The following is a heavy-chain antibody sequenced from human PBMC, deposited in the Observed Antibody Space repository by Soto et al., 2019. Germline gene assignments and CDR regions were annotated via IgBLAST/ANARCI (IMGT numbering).Heavy chain of an antibody. CDR1: GFTFSSYG. CDR2: IWYDGSNK. D-gene: IGHD6-13*01. CDR3: AREEAAAGLYYYYGMDV. Sequence: GGSLRLSCAASGFTFSSYGMHWVRQAPGKGLEWVAVIWYDGSNKYYADSVKGRFTISRDNSKNTLYLQMNSLRAEDMAVYYCAREEAAAGLYYYYGMDVWGQGTTVTVSS. J-gene: IGHJ6*02. V-gene: IGHV3-33*01.